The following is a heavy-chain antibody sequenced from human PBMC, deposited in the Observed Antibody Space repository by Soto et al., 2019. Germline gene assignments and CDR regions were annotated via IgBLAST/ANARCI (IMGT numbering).Heavy chain of an antibody. V-gene: IGHV4-31*03. CDR3: ARAVSWSYLAS. J-gene: IGHJ4*02. CDR2: IYYSGTT. Sequence: QVQLQESGPGLVQASQTLSLTCTVSGGPITTGGHFWSWIRRSPGKGLEWIGYIYYSGTTHYNPSIKSRVTFSIDTSKKQFYPNLSSVTDADTAVYYCARAVSWSYLASWGQGTLVTVSS. D-gene: IGHD2-2*02. CDR1: GGPITTGGHF.